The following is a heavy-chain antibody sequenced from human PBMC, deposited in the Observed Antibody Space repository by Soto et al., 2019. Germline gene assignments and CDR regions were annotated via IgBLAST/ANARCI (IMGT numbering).Heavy chain of an antibody. V-gene: IGHV3-48*02. J-gene: IGHJ5*02. CDR1: GFTFSSYS. CDR2: ISSSSSTI. D-gene: IGHD6-13*01. Sequence: GGSLRLSCAASGFTFSSYSMNWVRQAPGKGLEWVSYISSSSSTIYYADSVKGRFTISRDNAKNSLYLQMNSLRDEDTAVYYCARIALDPGIAAAGTTNWFDPWGQGTLVTVSS. CDR3: ARIALDPGIAAAGTTNWFDP.